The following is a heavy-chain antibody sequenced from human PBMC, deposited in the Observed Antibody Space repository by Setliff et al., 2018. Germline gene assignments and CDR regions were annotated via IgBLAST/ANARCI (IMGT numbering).Heavy chain of an antibody. J-gene: IGHJ4*02. CDR2: IYYSGNT. CDR1: GGSISSGGYY. CDR3: VRDRDGYNSPFFDH. V-gene: IGHV4-31*03. D-gene: IGHD5-12*01. Sequence: PSETLSLTCTVSGGSISSGGYYWSWIRQHPGKGLEWIGYIYYSGNTYYNPSLKSRVTISIDTSKTQFSLRLSSVTAADTAMYYCVRDRDGYNSPFFDHWGQGILVTVSS.